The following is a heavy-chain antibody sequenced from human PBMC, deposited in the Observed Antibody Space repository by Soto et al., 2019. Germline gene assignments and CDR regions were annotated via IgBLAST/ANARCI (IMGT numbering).Heavy chain of an antibody. Sequence: PGGSLRLSCAASGFSFSSYTMNWVRQAPGKGLEWVSHISSVSSTIYYADSVKGRFTISRDNAKNSLYLQMNSLRAEDTAVYYCASGSYYMDVWGKGTTVTVSS. CDR3: ASGSYYMDV. V-gene: IGHV3-48*01. D-gene: IGHD3-10*01. J-gene: IGHJ6*03. CDR2: ISSVSSTI. CDR1: GFSFSSYT.